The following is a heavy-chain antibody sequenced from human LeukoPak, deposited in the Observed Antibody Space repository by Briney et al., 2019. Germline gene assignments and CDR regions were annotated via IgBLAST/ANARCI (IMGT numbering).Heavy chain of an antibody. CDR2: IYYSGST. D-gene: IGHD3-22*01. CDR1: GGSITSYY. Sequence: SETLSLTCSVSGGSITSYYWSWIRQPPGKGLEWIGYIYYSGSTNYNPSLKSRVTISVDTSKNQFSLKMSSVTAADTAVYYCAKGPKRDYYDSSVNRYWGQGTLVTVSS. V-gene: IGHV4-59*08. CDR3: AKGPKRDYYDSSVNRY. J-gene: IGHJ4*02.